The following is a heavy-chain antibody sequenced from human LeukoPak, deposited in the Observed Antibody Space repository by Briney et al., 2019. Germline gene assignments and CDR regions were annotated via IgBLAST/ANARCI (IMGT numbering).Heavy chain of an antibody. CDR3: VKPARGSEIQYGLDS. CDR2: ITINIDRT. V-gene: IGHV3-64D*06. CDR1: GFSFSNYA. D-gene: IGHD3-10*01. Sequence: SGGSLRLSCSASGFSFSNYAMHWVRQAPGKGLEYVAAITINIDRTFYADSVNGRFTISRDNSRNTLYLQMSSLRPEDTALYYCVKPARGSEIQYGLDSWGQGTLVTVSS. J-gene: IGHJ4*02.